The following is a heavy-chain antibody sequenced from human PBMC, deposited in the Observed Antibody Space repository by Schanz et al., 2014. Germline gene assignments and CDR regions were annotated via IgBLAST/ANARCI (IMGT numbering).Heavy chain of an antibody. Sequence: EVQLMESGGGLVQPGGSLRLSCAASGFTFSSYAMSWVRQAPGKGLEWVSAISGGGGTTYYADSVKGRFTISRDNSKNPLYLQMNSLRAEDTSVYYCARIGGSVFDYWAQGTLVAVSS. CDR3: ARIGGSVFDY. CDR2: ISGGGGTT. J-gene: IGHJ4*02. D-gene: IGHD3-10*01. CDR1: GFTFSSYA. V-gene: IGHV3-23*01.